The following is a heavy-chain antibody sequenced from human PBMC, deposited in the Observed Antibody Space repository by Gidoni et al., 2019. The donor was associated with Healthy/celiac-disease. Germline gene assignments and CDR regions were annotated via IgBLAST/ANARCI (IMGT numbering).Heavy chain of an antibody. V-gene: IGHV3-21*01. CDR2: ISSSSSYI. Sequence: EVQLVESGGGLVKPGGSLRLSCAASGFPFSSYSINWVRQAPGKGLEWVSSISSSSSYIYYADSVKGRFTISRDNAKNSLYLQMNSLRAEDTAVYYCARGSIAAADRGRLLFDYWGQGTLVTVSS. J-gene: IGHJ4*02. CDR1: GFPFSSYS. D-gene: IGHD6-13*01. CDR3: ARGSIAAADRGRLLFDY.